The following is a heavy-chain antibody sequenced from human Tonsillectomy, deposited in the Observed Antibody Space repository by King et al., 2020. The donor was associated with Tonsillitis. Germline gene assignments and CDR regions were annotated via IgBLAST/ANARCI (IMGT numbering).Heavy chain of an antibody. J-gene: IGHJ4*02. V-gene: IGHV3-30*02. D-gene: IGHD6-13*01. Sequence: QLVQSGGGVVQPGGSLRLSCAASGFTFSSYGMHWVRQAPGKGLEWVAFIRYDVSYKYYGDSVKGRFTISRDNSKNTLYLQMNSLRVEDTAVYYCAKDRDSTLDYRGQGTLVTVSS. CDR2: IRYDVSYK. CDR1: GFTFSSYG. CDR3: AKDRDSTLDY.